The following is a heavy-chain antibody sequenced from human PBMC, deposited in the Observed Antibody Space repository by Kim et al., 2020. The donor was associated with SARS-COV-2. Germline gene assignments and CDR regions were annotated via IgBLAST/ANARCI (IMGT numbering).Heavy chain of an antibody. CDR3: ARAKSQLLYAFDY. D-gene: IGHD2-2*02. V-gene: IGHV1-69*13. J-gene: IGHJ4*02. CDR1: GGTFSSYA. CDR2: IIPIFGTA. Sequence: SVKVSCKASGGTFSSYAISWVRQAPGQGLEWMGGIIPIFGTANYAQKFQGRVTITADESTSTAYMELSSLRSEDTAVYYCARAKSQLLYAFDYWGQGTLVTVSS.